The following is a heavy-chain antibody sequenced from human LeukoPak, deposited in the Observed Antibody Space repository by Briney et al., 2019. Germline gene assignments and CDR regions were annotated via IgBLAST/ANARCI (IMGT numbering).Heavy chain of an antibody. CDR1: GFTFSNYG. CDR3: ATDRATQYFDY. J-gene: IGHJ4*02. V-gene: IGHV3-33*01. CDR2: IWYDGNNK. D-gene: IGHD2-15*01. Sequence: PGKSLRLSCAASGFTFSNYGMHWVRQAPGKGLEWVAVIWYDGNNKYYADSVKGRFTISRDNSKNTLFLQMNSLRVEDTAVYYCATDRATQYFDYWGQGTLVSVPS.